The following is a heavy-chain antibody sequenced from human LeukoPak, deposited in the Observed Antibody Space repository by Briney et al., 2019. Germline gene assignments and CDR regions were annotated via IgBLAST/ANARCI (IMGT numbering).Heavy chain of an antibody. CDR3: GGSYPYYYRSGSRAFDI. CDR2: MYYSGST. J-gene: IGHJ3*02. D-gene: IGHD3-10*01. V-gene: IGHV4-59*01. Sequence: SETLSLTCTVSGGSIRRYYWSWIRQPPGKGLGGRGYMYYSGSTNYNPALKRRGTISVETSKKECSLKVRSVNAGETGGYYCGGSYPYYYRSGSRAFDIWGQGTMVTVSS. CDR1: GGSIRRYY.